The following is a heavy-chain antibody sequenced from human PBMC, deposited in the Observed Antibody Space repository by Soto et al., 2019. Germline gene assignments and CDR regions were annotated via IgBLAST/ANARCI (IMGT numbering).Heavy chain of an antibody. CDR3: ARISRGH. V-gene: IGHV3-7*01. D-gene: IGHD2-15*01. CDR1: GFTLNRDW. Sequence: EAQLVESGGDLVQPGGSLRLSCAASGFTLNRDWTSWVRQAPGKGLEWVASITDDGTGKFYVDSVKGRFTISRDDAKNSLYLQMISLRAEDTAVYYCARISRGHWGQGTLVTVSS. CDR2: ITDDGTGK. J-gene: IGHJ4*02.